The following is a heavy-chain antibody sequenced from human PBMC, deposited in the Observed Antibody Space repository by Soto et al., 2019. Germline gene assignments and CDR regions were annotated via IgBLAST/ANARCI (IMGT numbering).Heavy chain of an antibody. CDR1: GFTFSSYA. CDR2: FSGSGGST. V-gene: IGHV3-23*01. CDR3: ADPPGYSPPP. D-gene: IGHD5-12*01. Sequence: EVQLLESGGGLVQPGGSLRLSCAASGFTFSSYAMSWVRQAPGKGLEWASAFSGSGGSTYYADSVKARFTISRDNSENSLYLQMNSLRAEDTAVYYCADPPGYSPPPWGQGTLVTV. J-gene: IGHJ5*02.